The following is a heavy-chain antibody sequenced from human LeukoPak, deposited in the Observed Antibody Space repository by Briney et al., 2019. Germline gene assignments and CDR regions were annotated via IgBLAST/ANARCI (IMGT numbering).Heavy chain of an antibody. Sequence: GSLRLSCAASGFTFSSYSMNWVRQPPGKGLEWIGEINHSGSTNYNPSLKSRVTISVDTSKNQFSLKLSSVTAADTAVYYCARGYSSSWYFDYWGQGTLVTVSS. CDR2: INHSGST. J-gene: IGHJ4*02. V-gene: IGHV4-34*01. D-gene: IGHD6-13*01. CDR1: GFTFSSYS. CDR3: ARGYSSSWYFDY.